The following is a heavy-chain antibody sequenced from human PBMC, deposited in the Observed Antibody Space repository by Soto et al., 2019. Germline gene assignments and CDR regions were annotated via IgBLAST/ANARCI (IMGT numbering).Heavy chain of an antibody. CDR1: GFTFSSYA. J-gene: IGHJ6*02. CDR2: ISGSGRST. CDR3: AKTDTDWDV. Sequence: GESLKISCAASGFTFSSYAMSWVRQAPGKGLEWVSSISGSGRSTYYADSVKGRFTISRDNSKNTLYLQMNSLRAEDTALYFCAKTDTDWDVWGQGTTVTVSS. V-gene: IGHV3-23*01. D-gene: IGHD5-18*01.